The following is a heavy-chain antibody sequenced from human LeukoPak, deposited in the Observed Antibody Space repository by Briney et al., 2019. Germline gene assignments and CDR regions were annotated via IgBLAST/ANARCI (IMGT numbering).Heavy chain of an antibody. CDR2: IRSKAYGGTT. D-gene: IGHD3-10*01. V-gene: IGHV3-49*04. Sequence: GGSLRLSCTASGFTFGDYAMSWVRQAPGKGLEWVGFIRSKAYGGTTEYAASVKGRFTISRDDSKSIAYLQMNSLKTEDTAVYYCTRDPYYGSGAYYFVYWGEGALVTVSS. J-gene: IGHJ4*02. CDR1: GFTFGDYA. CDR3: TRDPYYGSGAYYFVY.